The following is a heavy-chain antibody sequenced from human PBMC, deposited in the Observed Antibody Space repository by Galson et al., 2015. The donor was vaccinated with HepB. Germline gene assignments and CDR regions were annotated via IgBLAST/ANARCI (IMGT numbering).Heavy chain of an antibody. Sequence: CAISGDSVSSNSAAWNWIRQSPSRGLEWLGRTYYRSKWYNDYAVSVKSRITINPDTSKNQFSLQLNSVTPEDTAVYYCATAEGKTYYYGSGSYRDAFDIWGQGTMVTVSS. V-gene: IGHV6-1*01. CDR3: ATAEGKTYYYGSGSYRDAFDI. CDR2: TYYRSKWYN. J-gene: IGHJ3*02. D-gene: IGHD3-10*01. CDR1: GDSVSSNSAA.